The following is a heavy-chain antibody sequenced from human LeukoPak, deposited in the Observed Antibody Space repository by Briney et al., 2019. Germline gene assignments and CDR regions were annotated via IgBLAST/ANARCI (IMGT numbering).Heavy chain of an antibody. J-gene: IGHJ6*02. Sequence: GGSLRLSCAASGFTFSSYAMNWVRQAPGKGLEYVSAISSNGGSTYYANSVKGRFTISRGNSKNTLYLQMGSLRAEDMAVYYCARRVLYGMDVWGQGTTVTVSS. V-gene: IGHV3-64*01. CDR1: GFTFSSYA. CDR2: ISSNGGST. CDR3: ARRVLYGMDV.